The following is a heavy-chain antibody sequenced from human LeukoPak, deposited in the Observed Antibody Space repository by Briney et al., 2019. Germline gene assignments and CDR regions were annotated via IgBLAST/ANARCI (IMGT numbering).Heavy chain of an antibody. D-gene: IGHD3-10*01. CDR2: IIPIFGTA. V-gene: IGHV1-69*06. CDR3: ARDLETMVRGVTHIYYYYGMDV. Sequence: GSSVKVSCKASGGTFSSYAISWVRQAPGQGLEWMGGIIPIFGTANYAQKFQGRVTITADKSTSTAYMELSSLRSEDTAVYYCARDLETMVRGVTHIYYYYGMDVWGKGTTVTVSS. J-gene: IGHJ6*04. CDR1: GGTFSSYA.